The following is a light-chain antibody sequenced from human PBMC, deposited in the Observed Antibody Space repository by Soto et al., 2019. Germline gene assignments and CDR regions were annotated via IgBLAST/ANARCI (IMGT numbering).Light chain of an antibody. CDR1: QSVSSN. V-gene: IGKV3-15*01. Sequence: EIVMTQSPATLSVSPGERATLSCRASQSVSSNLAWYQQKPGQAPRLLIYGASTRATGIPARFSASGSGIEFTLTISSLQSGDFEVYYCQQYNNWPFTFGPGTKVDIK. CDR2: GAS. CDR3: QQYNNWPFT. J-gene: IGKJ3*01.